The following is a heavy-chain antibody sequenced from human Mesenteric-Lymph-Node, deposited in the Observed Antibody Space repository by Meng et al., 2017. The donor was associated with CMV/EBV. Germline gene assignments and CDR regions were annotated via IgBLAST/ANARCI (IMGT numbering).Heavy chain of an antibody. J-gene: IGHJ6*02. CDR2: IIPIFGTA. V-gene: IGHV1-69*05. Sequence: SVKVSCKPPRYTFIHDDVTWVRPATGQGLEWMGGIIPIFGTANYAQKFQGRVTITTDESTSTAYMELSSLRSEDTAVYYCARDNSSWPTYYYYYGMDVWGQGTTVTVSS. D-gene: IGHD6-13*01. CDR3: ARDNSSWPTYYYYYGMDV. CDR1: RYTFIHDD.